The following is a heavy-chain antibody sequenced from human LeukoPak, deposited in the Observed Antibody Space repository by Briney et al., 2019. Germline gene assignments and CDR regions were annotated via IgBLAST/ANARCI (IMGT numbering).Heavy chain of an antibody. CDR3: ARGLNWNYGWFDP. CDR1: GFTFSSYW. CDR2: ISSSSSHI. V-gene: IGHV3-21*01. J-gene: IGHJ5*02. D-gene: IGHD1-7*01. Sequence: PGGSLRLSCAASGFTFSSYWMNWVRQAPGKGLEWVSSISSSSSHIYYADSVKGRFTISRNNAKNSLYLQMNSLRAEDTAVYYCARGLNWNYGWFDPWGQGTLVTVSS.